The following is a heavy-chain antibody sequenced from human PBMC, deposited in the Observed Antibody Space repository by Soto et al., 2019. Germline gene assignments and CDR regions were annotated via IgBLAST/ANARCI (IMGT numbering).Heavy chain of an antibody. D-gene: IGHD3-3*01. J-gene: IGHJ4*02. CDR2: ISSSSSYI. CDR3: ARDPSITIFGVVPN. V-gene: IGHV3-21*01. Sequence: PGGSLRLSCAASGFTFSSYSMNWVRQAPGKGLEWVSSISSSSSYIYYADSVKGRFTISRDNAKNSLYLQMNSLRAEDTAVYYCARDPSITIFGVVPNWGQGTLVTVSS. CDR1: GFTFSSYS.